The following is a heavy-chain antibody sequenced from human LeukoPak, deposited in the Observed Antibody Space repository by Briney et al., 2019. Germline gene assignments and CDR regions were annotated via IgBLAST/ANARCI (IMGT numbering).Heavy chain of an antibody. J-gene: IGHJ3*02. D-gene: IGHD3-22*01. CDR1: GFTFTNYA. CDR3: AKGRVGHSPGYYYGNDAFDI. Sequence: GGSLRLSCAASGFTFTNYAMTWVRQAPGKGLEWGSTISGSGDIIYYADSVKGRFTISRDNPKNTLYLQMNSLRAEDTAVYYCAKGRVGHSPGYYYGNDAFDIWGQGTMVTVSS. V-gene: IGHV3-23*01. CDR2: ISGSGDII.